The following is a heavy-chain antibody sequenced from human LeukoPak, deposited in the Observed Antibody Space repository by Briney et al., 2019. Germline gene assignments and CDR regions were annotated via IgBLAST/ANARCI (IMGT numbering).Heavy chain of an antibody. CDR3: ARGGLQHLVPQTLDY. D-gene: IGHD6-13*01. V-gene: IGHV3-21*01. CDR1: GFTFSSYG. CDR2: ISSSSSYI. Sequence: PGGSLRLSCAASGFTFSSYGMSWVRQAPGKGLEWVSSISSSSSYIYYADSVKGRFTISRDNAKNSLSLQMSSLRAEDTAVYYCARGGLQHLVPQTLDYWGQGTLVTVSS. J-gene: IGHJ4*02.